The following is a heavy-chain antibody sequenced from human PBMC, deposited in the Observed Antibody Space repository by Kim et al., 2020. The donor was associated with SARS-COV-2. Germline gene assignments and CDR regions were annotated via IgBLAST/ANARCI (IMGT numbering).Heavy chain of an antibody. Sequence: GGSLRLSCAASGFTFSSYGMHWVRQAPGKGLEWVAVISYDGSNKYYADSVKGRFTISRDNSKNTLYLQMNSLRAEDTAVYYCASSIAVAGNFDYWGQGTL. J-gene: IGHJ4*02. V-gene: IGHV3-33*05. CDR3: ASSIAVAGNFDY. CDR1: GFTFSSYG. CDR2: ISYDGSNK. D-gene: IGHD6-19*01.